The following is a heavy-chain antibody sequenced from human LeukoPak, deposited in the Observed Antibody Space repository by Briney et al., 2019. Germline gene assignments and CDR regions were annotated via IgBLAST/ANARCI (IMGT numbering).Heavy chain of an antibody. CDR3: ARKFDGDSSGCNFDY. Sequence: PSETLSLTCAVYGGSFSGYYWSWIRQPPGKGLEWIGEINHSGSTNYNPSLKSRVTISVDTSKNQFSLKLSSVTAADTAVYYCARKFDGDSSGCNFDYWGQGTLVTVSS. D-gene: IGHD3-22*01. CDR2: INHSGST. V-gene: IGHV4-34*01. CDR1: GGSFSGYY. J-gene: IGHJ4*02.